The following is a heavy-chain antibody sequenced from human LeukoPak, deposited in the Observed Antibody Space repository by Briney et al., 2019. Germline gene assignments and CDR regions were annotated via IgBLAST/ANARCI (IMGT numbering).Heavy chain of an antibody. CDR2: ISYDGSNK. CDR3: AKDLTYYYDSSGYYV. V-gene: IGHV3-30*18. D-gene: IGHD3-22*01. Sequence: GRSLGLSCAASGFTFSSYGMHWVRQAPGKGLEWVAVISYDGSNKYYADSVKGRFTISRDNSKNTLYLQMNSLRAEDTAVYYCAKDLTYYYDSSGYYVWGQGTLVTVSS. J-gene: IGHJ4*02. CDR1: GFTFSSYG.